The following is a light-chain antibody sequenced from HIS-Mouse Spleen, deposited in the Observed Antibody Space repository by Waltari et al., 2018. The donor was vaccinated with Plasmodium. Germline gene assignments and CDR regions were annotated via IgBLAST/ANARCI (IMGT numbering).Light chain of an antibody. J-gene: IGKJ5*01. CDR2: DAY. CDR3: QQRSNWPPT. CDR1: QSVSSY. Sequence: EIVFTQAPATLSLSPGERATLSCRASQSVSSYLAWYQQKPGQAPRLLIYDAYNRATVIPARFSGSGSGTDFTLTISRLEPEDFAVYYCQQRSNWPPTFGQGTRLEIK. V-gene: IGKV3-11*01.